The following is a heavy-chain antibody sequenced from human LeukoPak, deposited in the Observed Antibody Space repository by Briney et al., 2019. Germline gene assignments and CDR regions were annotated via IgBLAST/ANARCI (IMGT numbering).Heavy chain of an antibody. J-gene: IGHJ4*02. V-gene: IGHV4-61*02. D-gene: IGHD6-13*01. CDR2: IYTSGST. Sequence: SQTLSLTCTVSGGSISSGSYYWIWIRQPAGKGLEWIGRIYTSGSTNYNPSLKSRVTISVDTSKNQFSLKLSSVTAADTAVYYCARDSSSWATRFDYWGQGTLVTVSS. CDR1: GGSISSGSYY. CDR3: ARDSSSWATRFDY.